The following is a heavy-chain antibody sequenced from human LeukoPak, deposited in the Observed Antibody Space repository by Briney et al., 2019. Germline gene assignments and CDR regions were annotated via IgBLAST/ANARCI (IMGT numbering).Heavy chain of an antibody. J-gene: IGHJ4*02. CDR3: ATLPRGPSGYVGYGGEDY. V-gene: IGHV3-23*01. CDR2: ITGSGGST. Sequence: GGALRLSCAASGFTFSIYAMTWVRQAPGKGLQWVSAITGSGGSTYYADSVKGRFTISRDNSKNTMYLRMNGLRAEDTAVYYCATLPRGPSGYVGYGGEDYWGQGTLVTVSS. D-gene: IGHD5-12*01. CDR1: GFTFSIYA.